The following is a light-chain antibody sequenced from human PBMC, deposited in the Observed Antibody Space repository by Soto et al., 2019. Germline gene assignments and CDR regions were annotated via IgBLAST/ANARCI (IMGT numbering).Light chain of an antibody. J-gene: IGLJ1*01. Sequence: QSVPTQPASVSGTPGQSITVSCTGISSDVGGSNYVSWYQQHPGKAPRLIIFDVNNRPSGVSPRFSGSKSGNTASLTISGLHAEDEAHYFCTSNRRGPLYVFGTGTKVTVL. V-gene: IGLV2-14*03. CDR2: DVN. CDR3: TSNRRGPLYV. CDR1: SSDVGGSNY.